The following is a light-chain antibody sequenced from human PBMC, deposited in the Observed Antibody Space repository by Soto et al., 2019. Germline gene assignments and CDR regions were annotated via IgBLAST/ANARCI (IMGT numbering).Light chain of an antibody. V-gene: IGKV1-39*01. J-gene: IGKJ1*01. Sequence: DIQMTQSPSSLSAFLGDRVIITCRASQTISSYLNWYQHKPGKAPKLLIFGASNLQRGVPSRFSGSGSGTDFTLTISSLQPEDFATYHCQQGYSAPWTFGQGTKVEIK. CDR3: QQGYSAPWT. CDR1: QTISSY. CDR2: GAS.